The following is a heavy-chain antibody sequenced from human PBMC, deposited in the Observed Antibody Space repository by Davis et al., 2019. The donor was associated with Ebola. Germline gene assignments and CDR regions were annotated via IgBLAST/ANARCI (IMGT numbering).Heavy chain of an antibody. J-gene: IGHJ6*02. CDR2: INPNSGGT. D-gene: IGHD3-3*01. V-gene: IGHV1-2*04. CDR3: ARGYDFWSGYGGYGMDV. Sequence: AASVKVSCKASGYTFTSYYMHWVRQAPGQGLEWMGWINPNSGGTNYAQKFQGWVTMTRDTSISTAYMELSRLRSDDTAVYYCARGYDFWSGYGGYGMDVWGQGTTVTVSS. CDR1: GYTFTSYY.